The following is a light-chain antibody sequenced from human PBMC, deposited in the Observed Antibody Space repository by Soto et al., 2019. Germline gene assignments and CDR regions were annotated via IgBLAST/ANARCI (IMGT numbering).Light chain of an antibody. CDR3: SSYIRISNLYVV. J-gene: IGLJ2*01. CDR1: SSDVGGYNY. CDR2: DVS. V-gene: IGLV2-14*01. Sequence: QSALTQPASVSGSPGQSITISCTGTSSDVGGYNYVSWYQLHPGKAPKLMIYDVSNRPSGVSNRFSGSKSGTTASLTISGLHAEDEADYCGSSYIRISNLYVVFGGETKLPVL.